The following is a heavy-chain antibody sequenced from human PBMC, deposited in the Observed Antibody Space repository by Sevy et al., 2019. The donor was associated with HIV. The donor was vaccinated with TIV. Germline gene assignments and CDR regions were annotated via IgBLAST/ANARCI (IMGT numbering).Heavy chain of an antibody. Sequence: SKTLSLTCTVSGDSISSYYWSWIRQPPGKGLEWIGYIYYSGTTKYNPSLKSRVTISVDTSKNQFSLKLKSVIAADTAVYYCARDRVGATTDWFDPWGQGTLVTVSS. D-gene: IGHD1-26*01. CDR1: GDSISSYY. CDR2: IYYSGTT. V-gene: IGHV4-59*01. J-gene: IGHJ5*02. CDR3: ARDRVGATTDWFDP.